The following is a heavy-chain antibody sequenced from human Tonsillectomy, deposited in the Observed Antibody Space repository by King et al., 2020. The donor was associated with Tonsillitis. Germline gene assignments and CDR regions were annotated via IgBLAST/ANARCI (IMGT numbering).Heavy chain of an antibody. D-gene: IGHD5-24*01. CDR2: IRYDGSKK. CDR1: GFTFSSYG. Sequence: VQLVESGGGVVQPGGSLRLSCAASGFTFSSYGMHWVRQAPGKGLEWVAFIRYDGSKKYYADSVKGRFTISRDNSKNTLYLQMNSLRAEDTAVYYCAKGGGRDDYPWAYWGQGTLVTVSS. J-gene: IGHJ4*02. CDR3: AKGGGRDDYPWAY. V-gene: IGHV3-30*02.